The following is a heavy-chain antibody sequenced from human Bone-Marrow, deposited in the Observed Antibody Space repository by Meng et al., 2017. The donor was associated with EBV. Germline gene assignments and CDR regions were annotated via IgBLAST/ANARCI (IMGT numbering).Heavy chain of an antibody. J-gene: IGHJ4*02. CDR1: GGTFRSDA. CDR2: LIPMSDAP. Sequence: KTLGGTFRSDAICWVGQAPGQGLEWMGGLIPMSDAPHYAQKFQGRVTIPADESTSTHYMDLSGLRSEDTAVYYCASESGRGFTPDYWGQGTLVTVSS. CDR3: ASESGRGFTPDY. D-gene: IGHD3-10*01. V-gene: IGHV1-69*01.